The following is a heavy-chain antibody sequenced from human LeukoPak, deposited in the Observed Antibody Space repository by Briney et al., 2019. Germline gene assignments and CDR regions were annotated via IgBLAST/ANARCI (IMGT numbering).Heavy chain of an antibody. CDR1: GYSFTSYW. CDR3: ARLAYYYDSSGYYYPQYYFDY. D-gene: IGHD3-22*01. CDR2: IYPGDSDT. J-gene: IGHJ4*02. V-gene: IGHV5-51*01. Sequence: GESLKISCKGFGYSFTSYWIGWVRQMPGKGLECMGIIYPGDSDTRYSPSFQGQVTISADKSISTAYLQWSSLKASDTAMYYCARLAYYYDSSGYYYPQYYFDYWGQGTLVTVSS.